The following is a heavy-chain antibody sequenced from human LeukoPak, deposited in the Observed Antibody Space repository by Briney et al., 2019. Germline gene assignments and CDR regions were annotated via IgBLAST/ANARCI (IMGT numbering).Heavy chain of an antibody. Sequence: PSETLSLTCTVSGGSINNYYWSWIRQPPGKGLEWIGYIYYRGSTNYNPSPKSRVTFSVDTSKNQFSLKLNSVTAADTAVYYCARGGDYGDLRYFDYWGQGTLVTVSS. CDR1: GGSINNYY. J-gene: IGHJ4*02. D-gene: IGHD4-17*01. V-gene: IGHV4-59*01. CDR2: IYYRGST. CDR3: ARGGDYGDLRYFDY.